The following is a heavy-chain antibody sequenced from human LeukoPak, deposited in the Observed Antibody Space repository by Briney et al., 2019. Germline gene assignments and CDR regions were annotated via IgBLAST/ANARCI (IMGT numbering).Heavy chain of an antibody. J-gene: IGHJ3*02. V-gene: IGHV4-39*02. D-gene: IGHD3-10*01. CDR3: ATDVLRNDGRGWGYGSANYPDEVDI. CDR2: ICYSGST. CDR1: GGSMSSSSYY. Sequence: SETLSLTCTVSGGSMSSSSYYWGWIRQPPGKGLEWIGSICYSGSTYYNPSLKSRVTISVDTSNNDFSLKLTSVTAAHTAVYYSATDVLRNDGRGWGYGSANYPDEVDIWSQGTMVTVSS.